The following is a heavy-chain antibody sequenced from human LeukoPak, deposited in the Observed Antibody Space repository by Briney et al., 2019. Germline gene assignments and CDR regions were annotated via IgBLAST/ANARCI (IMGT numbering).Heavy chain of an antibody. CDR1: GFTFSSYE. CDR2: ISASGGTT. D-gene: IGHD1-1*01. Sequence: GGSLRLSCAASGFTFSSYEMNWVRRAPGKGLEWLSYISASGGTTYYADSVNGRFTISRDNAKNSLFLEMNSLRVDDTAMYFCARSSLERHYSFDFWGRGTLVTVSS. V-gene: IGHV3-48*03. CDR3: ARSSLERHYSFDF. J-gene: IGHJ4*02.